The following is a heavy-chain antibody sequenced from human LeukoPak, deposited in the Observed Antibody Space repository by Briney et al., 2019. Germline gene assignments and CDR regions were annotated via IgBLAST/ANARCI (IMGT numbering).Heavy chain of an antibody. CDR3: ARARRSIAARYYFDY. D-gene: IGHD6-6*01. CDR1: GGSFSGYY. V-gene: IGHV4-34*01. J-gene: IGHJ4*02. Sequence: PSETLSLTCAVYGGSFSGYYWSWIRQPPGKGLEWIGEINHSGSTNYNPSLKSRVTISVDTSKNQFSLKLSSVTAADTAVYYCARARRSIAARYYFDYWGQGTLVTVSS. CDR2: INHSGST.